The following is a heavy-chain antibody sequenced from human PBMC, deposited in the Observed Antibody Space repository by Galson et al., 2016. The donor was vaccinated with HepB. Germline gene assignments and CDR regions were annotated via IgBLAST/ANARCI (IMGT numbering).Heavy chain of an antibody. CDR2: IGVAGDT. V-gene: IGHV3-13*01. CDR3: EKDTHWKGYTYGFGAFEM. Sequence: SLRLSCAASGFTFSRSDMHWVRQGGKGLEWVSAIGVAGDTYYPYSVTGRFTISSDNAINSLYLQMNSLRADDTALYYCEKDTHWKGYTYGFGAFEMWGQGTKVSVSS. CDR1: GFTFSRSD. J-gene: IGHJ3*02. D-gene: IGHD5-18*01.